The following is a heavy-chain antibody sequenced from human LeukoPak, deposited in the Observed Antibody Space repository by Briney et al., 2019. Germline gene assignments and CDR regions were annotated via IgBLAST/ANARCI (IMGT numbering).Heavy chain of an antibody. CDR1: GGSISSSSYY. Sequence: PSETLSLTCTISGGSISSSSYYWGWIRQPPGKGLEWIGCIYYSGSTYYNPSLKSRVTISVDTSKNQFSLKLSSVTAADTAVYYCARQAPAYSSSWYSPNFDYWGQGTLVTVSS. CDR3: ARQAPAYSSSWYSPNFDY. D-gene: IGHD6-13*01. J-gene: IGHJ4*02. CDR2: IYYSGST. V-gene: IGHV4-39*01.